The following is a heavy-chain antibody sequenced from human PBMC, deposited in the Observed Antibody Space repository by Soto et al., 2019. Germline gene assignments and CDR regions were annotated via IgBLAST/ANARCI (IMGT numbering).Heavy chain of an antibody. V-gene: IGHV3-66*01. D-gene: IGHD3-16*01. CDR1: GLTVSSNH. Sequence: GGSLRLSCAASGLTVSSNHMSWVRQAPGKGLEWVSLIYSGGSTYYADSVKGRFTFSRDNSQNTLYLQMNSLRAEDTAVYYCAGPGEQHRYWGQGT. CDR3: AGPGEQHRY. J-gene: IGHJ4*02. CDR2: IYSGGST.